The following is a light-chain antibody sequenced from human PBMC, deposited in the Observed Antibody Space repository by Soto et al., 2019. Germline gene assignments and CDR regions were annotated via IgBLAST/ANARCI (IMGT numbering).Light chain of an antibody. Sequence: QSALTQPPSASGSPGQSVTISCTGTKNDIGVYDFVSWYQHHPGKAPRLIIYEVVQRPSGVPDRFSGSKSGNTASLTVDGLQAADEAYYFCKSYAASNTHVFSRGTKVTVL. J-gene: IGLJ1*01. CDR2: EVV. CDR1: KNDIGVYDF. CDR3: KSYAASNTHV. V-gene: IGLV2-8*01.